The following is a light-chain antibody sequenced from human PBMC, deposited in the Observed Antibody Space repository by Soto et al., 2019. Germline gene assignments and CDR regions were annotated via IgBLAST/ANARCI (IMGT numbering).Light chain of an antibody. Sequence: QSALTQPASVSGSPGQSITISCTGTSSDVGAYNFVSWYQQHPGKAPKLMLYDVNIRPSGVSIRFSGSKSGNTASLTISGLQAEDEADYYCTSWTTSTNMVFGGGTKLTVL. CDR3: TSWTTSTNMV. V-gene: IGLV2-14*03. CDR1: SSDVGAYNF. J-gene: IGLJ2*01. CDR2: DVN.